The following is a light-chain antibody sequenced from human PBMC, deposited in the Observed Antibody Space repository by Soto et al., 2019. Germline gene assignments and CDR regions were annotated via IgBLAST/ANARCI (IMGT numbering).Light chain of an antibody. V-gene: IGLV1-51*01. CDR1: SSNIGGNS. CDR3: GSLDSSLSAYV. CDR2: DDD. J-gene: IGLJ1*01. Sequence: QSVMSQPPSVSAAPGQRVTISCSGSSSNIGGNSVSWYQQLPGTAPKLLIYDDDQRPSGIPDRFSGSKSGTSATLGITGFQTGDEADYYCGSLDSSLSAYVFGTGTKLTVL.